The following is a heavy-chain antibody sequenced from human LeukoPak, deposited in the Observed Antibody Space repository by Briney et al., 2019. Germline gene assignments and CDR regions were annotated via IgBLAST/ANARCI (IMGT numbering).Heavy chain of an antibody. CDR2: IYPGDSET. Sequence: GESLKISCKGSGNSFNNHFIGWVRQMPGEGLEWMGIIYPGDSETRYSPSFEGLVTISADKSISTVYLQWSSLEASDTAMYYCARRSTVIRGVLEEAFDYWGQGTLVTVSS. J-gene: IGHJ4*02. V-gene: IGHV5-51*01. D-gene: IGHD3-10*01. CDR3: ARRSTVIRGVLEEAFDY. CDR1: GNSFNNHF.